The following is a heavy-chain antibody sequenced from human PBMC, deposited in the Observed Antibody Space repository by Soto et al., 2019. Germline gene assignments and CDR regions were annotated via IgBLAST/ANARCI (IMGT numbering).Heavy chain of an antibody. J-gene: IGHJ4*02. Sequence: GGSLRLSCAASGLPFSSYAMSWVRQAPGKGLEWVSDISGSGSTIYYADSVKGRFTISRDNAKNSLYLQMNSLRAEDTAVYYCARVRYDFWSGFFDYWGQGTLVTVPS. V-gene: IGHV3-48*01. CDR2: ISGSGSTI. CDR1: GLPFSSYA. CDR3: ARVRYDFWSGFFDY. D-gene: IGHD3-3*01.